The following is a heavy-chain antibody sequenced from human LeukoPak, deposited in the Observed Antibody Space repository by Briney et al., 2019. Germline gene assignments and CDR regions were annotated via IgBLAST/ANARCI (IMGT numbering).Heavy chain of an antibody. CDR3: ARVLWFGEPRDFDY. CDR1: GFTFSSYW. J-gene: IGHJ4*02. CDR2: IKQDGSEK. D-gene: IGHD3-10*01. Sequence: GGSLRLSCAASGFTFSSYWMSWVRQAPGEGLEWVANIKQDGSEKYYVDSVKGRFTISRDSAKNSLYLQMNSLRAEDTAVYYCARVLWFGEPRDFDYWGQGTLVTVSS. V-gene: IGHV3-7*01.